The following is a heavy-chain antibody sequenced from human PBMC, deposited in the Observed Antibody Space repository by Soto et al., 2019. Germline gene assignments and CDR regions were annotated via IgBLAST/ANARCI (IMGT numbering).Heavy chain of an antibody. CDR1: GGTFSSYA. Sequence: ASVKVSCKASGGTFSSYAISWVRQAPGQGLEWMGGIIPIFGTANYAQKFQGRVTITADESTSTAYMELSSLRSEDTAVYYCARDLGYCSGGSCYSPHYYYYYYGMNVWGQGTTVTVSS. J-gene: IGHJ6*02. D-gene: IGHD2-15*01. CDR2: IIPIFGTA. CDR3: ARDLGYCSGGSCYSPHYYYYYYGMNV. V-gene: IGHV1-69*13.